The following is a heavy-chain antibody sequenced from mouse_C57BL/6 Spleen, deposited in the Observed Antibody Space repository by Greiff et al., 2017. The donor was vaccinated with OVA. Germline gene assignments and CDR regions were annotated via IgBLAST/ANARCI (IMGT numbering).Heavy chain of an antibody. V-gene: IGHV5-6*01. CDR3: ARPAPYGNFSYYFDY. D-gene: IGHD2-1*01. CDR1: GFTFSSYG. J-gene: IGHJ2*01. Sequence: EVKVVESGGDLVKPGGSLKLSCAASGFTFSSYGMSWVRQTPDKKLEWVATISSGGSYTYYPDSVKGRFTISRDNAKNTLYLQMSSLKSEDTAMYYCARPAPYGNFSYYFDYWGQGTTLTVSS. CDR2: ISSGGSYT.